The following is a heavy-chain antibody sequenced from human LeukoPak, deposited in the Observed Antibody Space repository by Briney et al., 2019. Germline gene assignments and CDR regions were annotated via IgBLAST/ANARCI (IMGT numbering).Heavy chain of an antibody. CDR1: GYTFTVYY. D-gene: IGHD7-27*01. Sequence: ASVKVSCKASGYTFTVYYMHWVRQAPGQGLEWMGWINPNSGDTDYAQKFRGRVTMTRDASITTAYLELSSLRSDDTAVYYCAIQPWGSGNNWYFDLWGRGTLVTVSS. V-gene: IGHV1-2*02. CDR2: INPNSGDT. J-gene: IGHJ2*01. CDR3: AIQPWGSGNNWYFDL.